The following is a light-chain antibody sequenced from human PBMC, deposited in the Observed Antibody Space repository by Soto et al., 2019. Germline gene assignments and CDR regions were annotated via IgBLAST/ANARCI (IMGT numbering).Light chain of an antibody. Sequence: QSALTQPPSASGSPGQSVTISCTGTSSDVGGYAYVSWYQHHPGKAPKLLIYEITKRPSGVPDRFSGSKSGNTASLTVSGLQAEDEADYYCISYAGSNVVFGGGTQLTVL. J-gene: IGLJ2*01. V-gene: IGLV2-8*01. CDR2: EIT. CDR1: SSDVGGYAY. CDR3: ISYAGSNVV.